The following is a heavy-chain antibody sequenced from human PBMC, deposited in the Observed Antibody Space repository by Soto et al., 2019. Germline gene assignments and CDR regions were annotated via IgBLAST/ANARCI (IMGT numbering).Heavy chain of an antibody. V-gene: IGHV3-23*01. J-gene: IGHJ4*02. CDR2: ISARGGSS. CDR1: GFSFSSYA. D-gene: IGHD5-12*01. CDR3: AKGSIEYSASVDH. Sequence: EVPLLESGGDLVQPGGSLRLACAASGFSFSSYAMVWVRQAPGKGLEWVSVISARGGSSYFADSVKGRFTISRDNSKNVLSLEMNSLRAEDTAIYFCAKGSIEYSASVDHRGQGTLVLVSS.